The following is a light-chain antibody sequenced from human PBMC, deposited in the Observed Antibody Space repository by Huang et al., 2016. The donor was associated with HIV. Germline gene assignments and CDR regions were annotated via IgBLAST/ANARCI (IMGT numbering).Light chain of an antibody. J-gene: IGKJ5*01. CDR2: DAS. V-gene: IGKV3-11*01. CDR3: QQRSNWPIT. CDR1: QSVTSY. Sequence: EIVLTQSPAILSLSPGERATLSCRASQSVTSYVTWYQQKGGQAPRLLIYDASNRATGIPARFSGSGSGTDFTLTISSLEPEDFAVYYCQQRSNWPITFGQGTRLEMK.